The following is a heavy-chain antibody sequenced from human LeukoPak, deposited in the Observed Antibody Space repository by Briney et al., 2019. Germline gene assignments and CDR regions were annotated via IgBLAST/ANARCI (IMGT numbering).Heavy chain of an antibody. Sequence: GGSLRLSCAASGFTFSDYYMSWLRQAPGKGLEWVSYISSSGSTIYYADSVKGRFTISRDNAKNSLYLQMNSLRAEDTAVYYCARERDSSGSKWFDPWGQGTLVTVSS. CDR2: ISSSGSTI. J-gene: IGHJ5*02. CDR1: GFTFSDYY. CDR3: ARERDSSGSKWFDP. V-gene: IGHV3-11*04. D-gene: IGHD6-19*01.